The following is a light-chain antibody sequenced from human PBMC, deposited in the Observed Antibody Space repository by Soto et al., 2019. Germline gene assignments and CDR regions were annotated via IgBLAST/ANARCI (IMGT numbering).Light chain of an antibody. J-gene: IGLJ1*01. CDR1: SSDIGDYNY. CDR2: EVS. Sequence: QSVLTQPASVSGSPGQSITISCTGTSSDIGDYNYVSWYQQHPGKAPKLIIYEVSYRPPGVSDRFSGSKSDNTASLTISGLQAEDEAHYYCSSHSSSSTLYVFGTGTQLTVL. V-gene: IGLV2-14*01. CDR3: SSHSSSSTLYV.